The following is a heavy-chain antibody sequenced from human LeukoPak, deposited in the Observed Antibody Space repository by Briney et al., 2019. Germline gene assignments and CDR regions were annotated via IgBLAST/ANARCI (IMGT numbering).Heavy chain of an antibody. CDR2: IYPGDSDT. J-gene: IGHJ4*02. Sequence: VGALQISCKGSGYSFTSYWIGWVRQMPGKGLEWMGIIYPGDSDTRYSPSFQGQVTISADKSISTAYLQWSSLKASDTAMYYCARSHYYDSSGYYYFDYWGQGTLVTVSS. D-gene: IGHD3-22*01. CDR1: GYSFTSYW. CDR3: ARSHYYDSSGYYYFDY. V-gene: IGHV5-51*01.